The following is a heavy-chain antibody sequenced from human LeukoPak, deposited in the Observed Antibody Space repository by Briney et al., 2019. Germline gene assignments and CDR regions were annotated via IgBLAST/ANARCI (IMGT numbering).Heavy chain of an antibody. CDR3: ARGHTTGRYPFGY. D-gene: IGHD6-19*01. CDR1: GFTFSSNS. V-gene: IGHV3-21*01. CDR2: ISSSSSYI. J-gene: IGHJ4*02. Sequence: GGSLRLSCAASGFTFSSNSMNWVRQAPGKGLEWVSSISSSSSYIYYADSLKGRFTISRDNAENSLYLEMNSLRAEDTAVYYCARGHTTGRYPFGYWGQGTLVTVSS.